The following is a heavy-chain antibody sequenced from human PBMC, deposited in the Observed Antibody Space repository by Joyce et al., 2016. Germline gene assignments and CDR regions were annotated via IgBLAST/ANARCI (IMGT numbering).Heavy chain of an antibody. Sequence: QVQLAQSGPEVKKPGASVRVSCATSGYKFTDYYIHWLRQAPGQGPEWMGWINPASGATKYAQKFEGCVTGTKEASITYMGLSGLEGGDTAVYYCARWRYSSSGYPPLYAVDVWGQGTTVIVSS. J-gene: IGHJ6*02. CDR2: INPASGAT. D-gene: IGHD6-13*01. CDR3: ARWRYSSSGYPPLYAVDV. V-gene: IGHV1-2*04. CDR1: GYKFTDYY.